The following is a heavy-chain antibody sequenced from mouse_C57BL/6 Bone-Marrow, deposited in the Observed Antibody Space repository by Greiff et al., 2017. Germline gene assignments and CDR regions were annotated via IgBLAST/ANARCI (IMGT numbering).Heavy chain of an antibody. J-gene: IGHJ2*01. D-gene: IGHD1-1*01. CDR3: APITTVVATN. CDR1: GYAFSSSW. Sequence: QVQLQQSGPELVKPGASVKISCKASGYAFSSSWMNWVKQRPGKGLEWIGRIYPGDGDTNYNGKFKGKATLTADKSSSTAYMQLSSLTSEDSAVYFCAPITTVVATNWGQGTTLTVSS. CDR2: IYPGDGDT. V-gene: IGHV1-82*01.